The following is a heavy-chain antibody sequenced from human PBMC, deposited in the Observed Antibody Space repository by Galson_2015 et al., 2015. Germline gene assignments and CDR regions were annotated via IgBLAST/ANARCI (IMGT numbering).Heavy chain of an antibody. V-gene: IGHV3-11*01. CDR1: GFTFSDYY. CDR3: ARDPIQAAIDGMDV. Sequence: SLRLSCAASGFTFSDYYMSWIRQAPGKGLEWVSYISSSGSTIYYADSVKGRFTISRDNAKNSLYLQMNSLRAGDTAVYYCARDPIQAAIDGMDVWGQGTTVTVSS. J-gene: IGHJ6*02. D-gene: IGHD2-2*02. CDR2: ISSSGSTI.